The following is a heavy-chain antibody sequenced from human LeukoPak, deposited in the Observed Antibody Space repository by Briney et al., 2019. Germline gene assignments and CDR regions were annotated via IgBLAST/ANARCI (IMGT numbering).Heavy chain of an antibody. Sequence: SETLSLTCGVSGGSISGTNWWSWVRQPPGQGLEWIGEISLAGQANYNPSLNGRVTMSLDKSSNQLSLHLTSVTAADTATYYCSGESGPFCPFGYWGQGTLVIVSS. J-gene: IGHJ4*02. CDR3: SGESGPFCPFGY. CDR2: ISLAGQA. V-gene: IGHV4/OR15-8*02. CDR1: GGSISGTNW. D-gene: IGHD1-26*01.